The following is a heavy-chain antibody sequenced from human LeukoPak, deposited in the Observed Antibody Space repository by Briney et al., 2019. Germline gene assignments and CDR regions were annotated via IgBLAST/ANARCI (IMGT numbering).Heavy chain of an antibody. V-gene: IGHV1-18*01. CDR1: GYTFTSYG. Sequence: ASVKVSCKASGYTFTSYGISWVRQAPGQGLEGMGWISVYNGHTNYAQKLQDRVTMTTETSTSTAYMEVRSLRSDDTAVYYCARAGWWELPRSAFDLWGQGTMVTVSS. D-gene: IGHD1-26*01. CDR2: ISVYNGHT. J-gene: IGHJ3*01. CDR3: ARAGWWELPRSAFDL.